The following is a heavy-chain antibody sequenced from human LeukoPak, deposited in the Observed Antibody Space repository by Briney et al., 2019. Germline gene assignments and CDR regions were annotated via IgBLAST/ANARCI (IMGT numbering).Heavy chain of an antibody. J-gene: IGHJ4*02. CDR3: ARDAYYDSSGYYY. D-gene: IGHD3-22*01. CDR1: GFTFSSYG. CDR2: IWYDGSNK. Sequence: GGCLRLSCAASGFTFSSYGMHWVRQAPGKGLEWVAVIWYDGSNKYYADSVKGRFTISRDNSKNTLHLQMNSLRAEDTAVYYCARDAYYDSSGYYYWGQGTLVTVSS. V-gene: IGHV3-33*01.